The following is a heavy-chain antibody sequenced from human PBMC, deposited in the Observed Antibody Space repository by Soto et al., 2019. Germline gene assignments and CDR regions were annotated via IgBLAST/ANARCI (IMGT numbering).Heavy chain of an antibody. CDR1: GGSIGSGDYY. D-gene: IGHD3-10*01. V-gene: IGHV4-30-4*01. J-gene: IGHJ4*02. Sequence: SETLSLTCTVSGGSIGSGDYYWSWIRQPPGKGLEWIGYIYYSGSTYYNPSLKSRVTISVDTSKNQFSLKLSYVTAADTAVYYCARAQSTRRGLDFWGQGTLVTVSS. CDR3: ARAQSTRRGLDF. CDR2: IYYSGST.